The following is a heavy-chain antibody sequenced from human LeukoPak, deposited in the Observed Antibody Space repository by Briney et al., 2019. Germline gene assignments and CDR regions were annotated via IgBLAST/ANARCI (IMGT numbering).Heavy chain of an antibody. CDR3: ARVRGSGWYECDY. J-gene: IGHJ4*02. CDR2: ISGSGGNT. CDR1: GFTFSSYA. Sequence: GGSLRLSCAASGFTFSSYAMSWVRQTPGKGLEWVSLISGSGGNTYYADSVKGRFTISRDNSRNTLYLQMNSLRAEDTAVYYCARVRGSGWYECDYWGQGTLVTVSS. D-gene: IGHD6-19*01. V-gene: IGHV3-23*01.